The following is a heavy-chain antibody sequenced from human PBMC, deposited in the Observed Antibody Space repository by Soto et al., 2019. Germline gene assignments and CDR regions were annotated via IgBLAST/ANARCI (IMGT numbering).Heavy chain of an antibody. V-gene: IGHV3-33*01. CDR1: GFTFSSYG. CDR2: IWYDGSNK. J-gene: IGHJ4*02. CDR3: ARDLSRLVGATHYLSY. D-gene: IGHD1-26*01. Sequence: GGSLRLSCAASGFTFSSYGMHWVRQAPGKGLEWVAVIWYDGSNKYYADSVKGRFTISRDNSKNTLYLQMNSLRAEDTAVYYCARDLSRLVGATHYLSYWGQGT.